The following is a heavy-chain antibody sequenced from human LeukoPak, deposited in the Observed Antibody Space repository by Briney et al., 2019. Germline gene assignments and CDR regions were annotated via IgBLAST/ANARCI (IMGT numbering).Heavy chain of an antibody. V-gene: IGHV4-4*07. Sequence: SETLSLTCTVSGGSISSYYWSWIRQPAGKGLEWIGRIYTSGSTNHNPSLTSRVTMSVDTSKNQFSLKLSSVTAADTVVYYCARDPLGSGWYFDYWGQGTLVTVSS. D-gene: IGHD6-19*01. CDR1: GGSISSYY. CDR2: IYTSGST. CDR3: ARDPLGSGWYFDY. J-gene: IGHJ4*02.